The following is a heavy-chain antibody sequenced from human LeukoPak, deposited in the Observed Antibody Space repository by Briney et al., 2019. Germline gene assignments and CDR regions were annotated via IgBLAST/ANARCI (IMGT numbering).Heavy chain of an antibody. V-gene: IGHV1-69*13. CDR1: GYTFNNYA. CDR3: ARNSRVASTSGLNY. Sequence: GASVKVSCKASGYTFNNYAITWVRQAPGQGLEWMGEITPIFGAANYAQTFQGRVTITADESTSTVFMELSSLRSDDTAFYYCARNSRVASTSGLNYWGQGTLVTVSS. D-gene: IGHD4-23*01. CDR2: ITPIFGAA. J-gene: IGHJ4*02.